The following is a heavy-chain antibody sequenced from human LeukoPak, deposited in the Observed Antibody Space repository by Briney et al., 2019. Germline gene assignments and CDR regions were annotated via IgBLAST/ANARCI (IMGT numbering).Heavy chain of an antibody. CDR3: ARDIRSGGMDV. J-gene: IGHJ6*02. V-gene: IGHV3-48*04. CDR1: GFTFSSYX. Sequence: AXGFTFSSYXXXXVRQAXGKGXXWVSYISSSSSTIYYADSVKGRFTISRDNAKNSLYLQMNSLRAEDTAVYYCARDIRSGGMDVWGQGTTVTVSS. CDR2: ISSSSSTI. D-gene: IGHD3-3*02.